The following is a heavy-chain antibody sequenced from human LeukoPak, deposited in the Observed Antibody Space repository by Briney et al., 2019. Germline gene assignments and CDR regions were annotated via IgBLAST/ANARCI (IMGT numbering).Heavy chain of an antibody. D-gene: IGHD3-22*01. CDR2: VSGSGAYK. CDR3: AKSGDSSGHFGGDAFDI. J-gene: IGHJ3*02. CDR1: GFTFSSHA. V-gene: IGHV3-23*01. Sequence: GGSLRLSCEAPGFTFSSHAMAWVRQAPGEGLEWVSGVSGSGAYKYYPDSVKGRFTISRDNSKNTVDLQMNSLRAEDTAVYYCAKSGDSSGHFGGDAFDIWGQGTMVTVSS.